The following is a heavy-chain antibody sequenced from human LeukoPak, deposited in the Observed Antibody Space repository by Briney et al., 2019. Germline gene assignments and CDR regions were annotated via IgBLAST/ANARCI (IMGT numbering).Heavy chain of an antibody. J-gene: IGHJ6*03. Sequence: PGGSLRLSCAASGFTFSSYWMSWVRQAPGKGLEWVANIKQDGSEKYYVDSVKGRFTISRDNAKNSLYLQMNSLRAEDTAVYYCARVVTYYDFWSGYSTGYYYYMDVWGKGTTVTVSS. V-gene: IGHV3-7*01. D-gene: IGHD3-3*01. CDR3: ARVVTYYDFWSGYSTGYYYYMDV. CDR2: IKQDGSEK. CDR1: GFTFSSYW.